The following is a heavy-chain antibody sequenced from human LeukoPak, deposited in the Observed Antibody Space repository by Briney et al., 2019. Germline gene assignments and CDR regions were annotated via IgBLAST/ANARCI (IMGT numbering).Heavy chain of an antibody. CDR3: TTDYDFWSGSDY. Sequence: GGSLRLSCVASGFTFSGYWMHWVRQAPGKGLVWVSRINTDGSRTSYAAPVKGRFTISRDDSKNTLYLQMNSLKTEDTAVYYCTTDYDFWSGSDYWGQGTLVTVSS. J-gene: IGHJ4*02. V-gene: IGHV3-15*06. D-gene: IGHD3-3*01. CDR2: INTDGSRT. CDR1: GFTFSGYW.